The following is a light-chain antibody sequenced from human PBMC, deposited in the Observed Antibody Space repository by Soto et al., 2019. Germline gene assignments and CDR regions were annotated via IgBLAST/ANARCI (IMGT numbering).Light chain of an antibody. CDR2: DVS. CDR1: SSDVGAYNY. Sequence: RSVSGSPGQSVTISCTGTSSDVGAYNYVSWYQHHPGKAPKLMIDDVSKRPSGVPDRFSGSKSGNTASLTISGLQAEDEADYYCCSYAGSYTLVFGGGTKVTVL. CDR3: CSYAGSYTLV. V-gene: IGLV2-11*01. J-gene: IGLJ3*02.